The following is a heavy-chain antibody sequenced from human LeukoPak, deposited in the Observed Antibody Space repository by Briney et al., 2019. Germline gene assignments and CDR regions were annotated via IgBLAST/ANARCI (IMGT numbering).Heavy chain of an antibody. Sequence: ASVKVSCKASGGTFISYAISWVRQAPGQGLEWMGRIIPIFGTANYAQKFQGRVTITTDESTSTAYMELSSLRSEDTAVYYCARDPSYYYDSSGSKAGFDYWGQGTLVTVSS. CDR1: GGTFISYA. CDR3: ARDPSYYYDSSGSKAGFDY. CDR2: IIPIFGTA. J-gene: IGHJ4*02. V-gene: IGHV1-69*05. D-gene: IGHD3-22*01.